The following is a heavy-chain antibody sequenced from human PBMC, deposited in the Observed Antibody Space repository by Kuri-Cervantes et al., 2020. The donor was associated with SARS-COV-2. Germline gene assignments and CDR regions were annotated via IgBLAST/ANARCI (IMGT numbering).Heavy chain of an antibody. CDR3: AKAGPADLRFLEWLLAAGDYYYYYGMDV. CDR2: ISYDESNK. J-gene: IGHJ6*02. CDR1: GFTFRTYA. Sequence: GESLKISCVASGFTFRTYAVHWVRQPPGKGLEWVAVISYDESNKYYADSVKGRFTISRDNSKNTLYLQMNSLRTEDTALYYCAKAGPADLRFLEWLLAAGDYYYYYGMDVWGQGTTVTVSS. D-gene: IGHD3-3*01. V-gene: IGHV3-30*04.